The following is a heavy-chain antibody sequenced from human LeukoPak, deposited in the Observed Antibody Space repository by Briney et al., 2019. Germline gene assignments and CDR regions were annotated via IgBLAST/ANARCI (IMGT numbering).Heavy chain of an antibody. Sequence: ASVKVSCKVSGYTLTELSMHWVRQAPGKGLEWMGGFDPEDGETIYAQKFQGRVTMTEDTSTDTAYMELSSLRSEDTAVYYCATRRIAAAGHDFDYWGQGTLVTASS. CDR2: FDPEDGET. D-gene: IGHD6-13*01. CDR3: ATRRIAAAGHDFDY. J-gene: IGHJ4*02. V-gene: IGHV1-24*01. CDR1: GYTLTELS.